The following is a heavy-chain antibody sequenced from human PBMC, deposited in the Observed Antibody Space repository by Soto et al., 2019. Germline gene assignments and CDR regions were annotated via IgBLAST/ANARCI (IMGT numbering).Heavy chain of an antibody. D-gene: IGHD5-18*01. Sequence: QVQLVQSGAEVKKPGSSMKVSCKASGGTFSSYAISWVRQAPGQGLEWMGGIIPIFGTANYAQKFQGRVTITADESTSTAYMELSSLRSEDTAVYYCARTGGVMATVIGRAFDIWGQGTMVTVSS. V-gene: IGHV1-69*01. CDR3: ARTGGVMATVIGRAFDI. CDR2: IIPIFGTA. J-gene: IGHJ3*02. CDR1: GGTFSSYA.